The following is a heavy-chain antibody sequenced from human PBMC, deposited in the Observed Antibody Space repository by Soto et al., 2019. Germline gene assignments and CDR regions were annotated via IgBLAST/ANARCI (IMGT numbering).Heavy chain of an antibody. CDR3: AKDPYSGYCLRVDY. Sequence: EVQLLESGGGLVQPGGSLRLSCAASGFTFSSYAMSWVRQAPGKGLEWVSAISGSDGSTYHAEAVKGRFTISRDNSKKTLYLQMNSLRAEDTAVYYCAKDPYSGYCLRVDYWGHGTLVTVSS. V-gene: IGHV3-23*01. J-gene: IGHJ4*01. D-gene: IGHD5-12*01. CDR2: ISGSDGST. CDR1: GFTFSSYA.